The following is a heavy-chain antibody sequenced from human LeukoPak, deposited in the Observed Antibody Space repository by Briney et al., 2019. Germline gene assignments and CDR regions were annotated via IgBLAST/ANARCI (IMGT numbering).Heavy chain of an antibody. D-gene: IGHD3-22*01. CDR1: GYDFDTYG. CDR2: ISASNGDT. CDR3: ERGLERESLDSSGYYY. J-gene: IGHJ4*02. V-gene: IGHV1-18*01. Sequence: ASVKVSCKASGYDFDTYGISWVRQAPGQGLEWVGWISASNGDTNSAQNLQGRVTMTTDTSTRTAYMELRNLRSVHRAIYYCERGLERESLDSSGYYYWGQGTLVTVSS.